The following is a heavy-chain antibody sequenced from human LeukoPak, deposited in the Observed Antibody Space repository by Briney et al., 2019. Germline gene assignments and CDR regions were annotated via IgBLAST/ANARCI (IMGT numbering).Heavy chain of an antibody. J-gene: IGHJ4*02. CDR2: VRSKANSYAT. CDR1: GFTFSRSA. Sequence: GGSLRLSCAASGFTFSRSAMHWVRQASGKGLEWVGRVRSKANSYATTYAASVKGRFTISRDDSKNTAFLQMNGLKTEDTAVYYCTRSYDSSGDIDSWGQGTLVIVSS. CDR3: TRSYDSSGDIDS. V-gene: IGHV3-73*01. D-gene: IGHD3-22*01.